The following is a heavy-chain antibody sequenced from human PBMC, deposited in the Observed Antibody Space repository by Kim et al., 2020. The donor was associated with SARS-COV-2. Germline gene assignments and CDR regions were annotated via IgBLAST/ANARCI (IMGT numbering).Heavy chain of an antibody. V-gene: IGHV3-23*01. CDR2: ISGSGGST. CDR1: GFTFSKYA. Sequence: GGSLRLSCAASGFTFSKYAMNWVRQAPGKGLEWVSAISGSGGSTYYADSVKGRFTISRDNSKTTLYLQMNSLRAEYTAVYYCAKDIAQTRITMIGYGMDVLGQGTTVTVSS. D-gene: IGHD3-22*01. J-gene: IGHJ6*02. CDR3: AKDIAQTRITMIGYGMDV.